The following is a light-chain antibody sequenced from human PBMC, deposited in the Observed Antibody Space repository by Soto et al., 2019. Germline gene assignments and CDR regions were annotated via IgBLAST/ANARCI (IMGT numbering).Light chain of an antibody. CDR1: QSVSSNS. V-gene: IGKV3-20*01. CDR2: GAS. CDR3: HHYGYSPPAT. Sequence: DTVLTQSPGTLSVSPGQRVTITCRASQSVSSNSLGWYQQRPSQAPSLLIDGASTRSTDVPERICGSRSGTAFSLTISRLEPEDFAVYYCHHYGYSPPATFGQGTRLENK. J-gene: IGKJ5*01.